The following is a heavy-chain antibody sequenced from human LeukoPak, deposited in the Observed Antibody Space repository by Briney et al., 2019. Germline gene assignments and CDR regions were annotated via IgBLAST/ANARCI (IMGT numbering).Heavy chain of an antibody. CDR1: GFTFRSHA. Sequence: GRSLRLSCAGSGFTFRSHAMHWVRQAPGKGLEWVAVISYDGSSTYYADSVKGQFTISRDNSKNTLYLQMNSLRAEDTAVYYCATSTLILRLIFDYWGQGTLVTVSS. J-gene: IGHJ4*02. V-gene: IGHV3-30*04. CDR3: ATSTLILRLIFDY. D-gene: IGHD4-17*01. CDR2: ISYDGSST.